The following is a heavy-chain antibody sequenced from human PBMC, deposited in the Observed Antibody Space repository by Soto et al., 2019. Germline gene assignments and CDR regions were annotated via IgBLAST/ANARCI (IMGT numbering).Heavy chain of an antibody. V-gene: IGHV1-69*01. Sequence: QVQLVQSGAEVKKPGSSVKVSCKASGGTFSSYAISWVRQAPGQGLEWMGGIIPIFGTANYAQKFQGRVTITADESTSTAYMELSSLRSEDTAVYYCVRDLERVDTAMVGPFDYWGQGTLVTVSS. D-gene: IGHD5-18*01. J-gene: IGHJ4*02. CDR2: IIPIFGTA. CDR1: GGTFSSYA. CDR3: VRDLERVDTAMVGPFDY.